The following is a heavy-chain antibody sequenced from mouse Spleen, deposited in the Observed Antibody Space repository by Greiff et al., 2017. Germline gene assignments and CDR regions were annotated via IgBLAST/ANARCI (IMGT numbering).Heavy chain of an antibody. J-gene: IGHJ4*01. D-gene: IGHD4-1*01. Sequence: EVKLMESGGGLVKPGGSLKLSCAASGFTFSDYYMYWVRQTPEKRLEWVATISDGGSYTYYPDSVKGRFTISRDNAKNNLYLQMSSLKSEDTAMYYCARDVTGTWGDYWGQGASGTGSS. V-gene: IGHV5-4*02. CDR1: GFTFSDYY. CDR3: ARDVTGTWGDY. CDR2: ISDGGSYT.